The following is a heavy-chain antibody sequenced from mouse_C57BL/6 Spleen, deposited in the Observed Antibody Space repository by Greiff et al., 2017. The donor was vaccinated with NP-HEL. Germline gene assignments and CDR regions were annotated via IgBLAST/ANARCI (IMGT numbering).Heavy chain of an antibody. CDR1: GFNIKDYY. Sequence: VQLQQSGAELVKPGASVKLSCTASGFNIKDYYMHWVKQRTEQGLEWIGRIDPEDGETKYAPKFQGKATITADTTSNTAYLQLSSLTSEDTAVYYCAEGYYGSSYYYAMDYWGQGTSVTVSS. D-gene: IGHD1-1*01. CDR3: AEGYYGSSYYYAMDY. CDR2: IDPEDGET. V-gene: IGHV14-2*01. J-gene: IGHJ4*01.